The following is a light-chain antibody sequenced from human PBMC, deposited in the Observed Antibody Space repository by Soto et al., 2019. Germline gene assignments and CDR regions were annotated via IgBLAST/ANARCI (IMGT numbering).Light chain of an antibody. CDR2: AAS. J-gene: IGKJ5*01. Sequence: DIQLTQSPSFLSASVGARVTITCRASQGISSDLAWYQQNPGKAPKFMIYAASTLQNGVPSTFRGSGSGTEFTLTISSLQPEDFGTYYCQQFKSYPITFGQGTRLEIK. V-gene: IGKV1-9*01. CDR1: QGISSD. CDR3: QQFKSYPIT.